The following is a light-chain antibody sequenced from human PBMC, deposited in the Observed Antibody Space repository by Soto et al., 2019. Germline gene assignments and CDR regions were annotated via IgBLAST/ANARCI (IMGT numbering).Light chain of an antibody. V-gene: IGKV1-5*03. CDR1: QSISSW. CDR3: QHYNCLWT. Sequence: DMQMTPSPSTLSASVGDRVTITCRASQSISSWLAWYQQKPGKGPKLVVYKASSLESGVPSRLCIRRSGTEFILTNTRLQHDHFPAYDFQHYNCLWTFGQGTNVEIK. J-gene: IGKJ1*01. CDR2: KAS.